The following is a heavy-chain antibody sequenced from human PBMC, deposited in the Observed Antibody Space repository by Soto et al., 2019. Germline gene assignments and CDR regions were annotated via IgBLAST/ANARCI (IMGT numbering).Heavy chain of an antibody. V-gene: IGHV5-51*01. J-gene: IGHJ4*02. D-gene: IGHD6-19*01. CDR1: GYSFTNYW. CDR3: ARMQWLARSFDY. Sequence: PXESLKIFGTVSGYSFTNYWIGLVRQMPGKGLEWMAIIYPGDSDTRYNPSFQGHVTISADKSNSTAYLQWSSLKASDTAMYYCARMQWLARSFDYWGQGTLVTVSS. CDR2: IYPGDSDT.